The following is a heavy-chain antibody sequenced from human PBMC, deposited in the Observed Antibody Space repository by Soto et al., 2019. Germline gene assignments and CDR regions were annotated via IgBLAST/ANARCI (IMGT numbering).Heavy chain of an antibody. CDR3: AKSDSPRSYGEYDY. CDR2: ISGSGGST. J-gene: IGHJ4*02. V-gene: IGHV3-23*01. D-gene: IGHD4-17*01. Sequence: GGSLRLSCAASGFTFSSYAMSWVRQAPGKGLEWVSAISGSGGSTYYADSVKGRFTISRDNSKNTLYLQMNSLRAEDTAVYYCAKSDSPRSYGEYDYGGQGTRVTVSS. CDR1: GFTFSSYA.